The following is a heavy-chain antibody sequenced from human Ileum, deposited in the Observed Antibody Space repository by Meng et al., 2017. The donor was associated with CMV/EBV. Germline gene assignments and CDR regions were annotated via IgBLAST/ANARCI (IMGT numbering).Heavy chain of an antibody. CDR2: IYTNGMA. D-gene: IGHD1-14*01. V-gene: IGHV4-61*02. J-gene: IGHJ4*02. Sequence: QVLPQQPGPGLVKPSHPLSLPCVVSGGFVNSGNYDWGWVRQPAGKGLEWIGRIYTNGMAGYNPSLTSRVTISMDTSDNQFSLTLNSVTAADTAVYYCTSEPPGEWGRGTLVTVSS. CDR3: TSEPPGE. CDR1: GGFVNSGNYD.